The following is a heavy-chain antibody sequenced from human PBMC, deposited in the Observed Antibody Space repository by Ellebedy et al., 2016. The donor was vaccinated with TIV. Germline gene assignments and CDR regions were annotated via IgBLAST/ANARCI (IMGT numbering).Heavy chain of an antibody. D-gene: IGHD6-13*01. CDR3: ARDARFIDQQHNWFDP. V-gene: IGHV3-11*01. CDR2: ISDSGSTI. CDR1: GFIFSDYY. J-gene: IGHJ5*02. Sequence: GGSLRLSCAASGFIFSDYYMSWIRQAPGKGLEWVSYISDSGSTIYYADSVKGRFTISRDNAKNSLYLQMNSLRAEDTAVYYCARDARFIDQQHNWFDPWGQGTLVTVFS.